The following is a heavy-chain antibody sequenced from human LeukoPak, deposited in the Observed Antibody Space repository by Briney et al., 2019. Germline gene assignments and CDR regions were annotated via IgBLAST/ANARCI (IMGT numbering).Heavy chain of an antibody. CDR3: AKREHSGSYFGDNYFDY. J-gene: IGHJ4*02. CDR1: GYTFTGYY. Sequence: ASVKVSCKASGYTFTGYYMHWVRQAPGQGLEWMGRINPSSGGTNYAQKFQGRVTMTRDTSISTAYMELSRLRSDDTAVYYCAKREHSGSYFGDNYFDYWGQGTLDTVSS. CDR2: INPSSGGT. V-gene: IGHV1-2*06. D-gene: IGHD1-26*01.